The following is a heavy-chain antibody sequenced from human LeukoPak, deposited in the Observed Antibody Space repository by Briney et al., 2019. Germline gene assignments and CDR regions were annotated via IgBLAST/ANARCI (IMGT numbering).Heavy chain of an antibody. D-gene: IGHD5-12*01. CDR2: ISYDGSNK. CDR1: GFTFSSYG. V-gene: IGHV3-30*18. J-gene: IGHJ6*02. Sequence: GRSLRLSCAASGFTFSSYGMHWVRQAPGKGLERVAVISYDGSNKYYADSVKGRFTISRDNSKNTLYLQMNSLRAEDTAVYYCAKGIGYSGYDYTYYYYGMDVWGQGTTVTVSS. CDR3: AKGIGYSGYDYTYYYYGMDV.